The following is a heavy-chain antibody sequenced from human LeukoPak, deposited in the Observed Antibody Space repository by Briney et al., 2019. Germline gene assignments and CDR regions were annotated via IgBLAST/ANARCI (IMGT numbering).Heavy chain of an antibody. V-gene: IGHV3-30*03. Sequence: PGGSLRLSCADSVFNFNTHAMHWVRQAPGRGLEWVAAISYDASYKYYADSVKGRFTISRDNSKNTLYLQMNSLRTEDSAVYFCARALDYWGQGTLVTVSS. CDR1: VFNFNTHA. CDR3: ARALDY. CDR2: ISYDASYK. J-gene: IGHJ4*02.